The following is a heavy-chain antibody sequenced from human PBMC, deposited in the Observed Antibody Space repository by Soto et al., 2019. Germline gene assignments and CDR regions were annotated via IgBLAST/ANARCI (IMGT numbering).Heavy chain of an antibody. Sequence: QVLLVESGGGVVQPGRSLRLSCAASGFTFSSYGMHWVRQAPGKGLEWVAVIWYDGSNKYYADSVKGRFTTSRDNSKNTLDLQIDSLRAEDTAVYYCARETSSWNDAAFDIWGQGRMVTVSS. CDR3: ARETSSWNDAAFDI. V-gene: IGHV3-33*01. CDR2: IWYDGSNK. J-gene: IGHJ3*02. D-gene: IGHD1-1*01. CDR1: GFTFSSYG.